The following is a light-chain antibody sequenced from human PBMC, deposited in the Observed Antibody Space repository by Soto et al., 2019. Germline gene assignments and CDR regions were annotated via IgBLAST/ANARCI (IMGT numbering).Light chain of an antibody. J-gene: IGKJ2*01. CDR2: TAS. CDR3: QQFYSFPYT. V-gene: IGKV1D-8*03. CDR1: QGISTF. Sequence: VITMTQSPSLLSAATGDRVTISCRVSQGISTFLAWYQQKPGKAPELLISTASTLQSGVPSRFSGSGSGTDFTLTINYLQSEDFATYYCQQFYSFPYTFGQGTKLEIK.